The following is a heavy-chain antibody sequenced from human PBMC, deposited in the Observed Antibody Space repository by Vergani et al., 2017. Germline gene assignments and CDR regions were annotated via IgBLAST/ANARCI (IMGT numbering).Heavy chain of an antibody. CDR2: ISGSGGST. D-gene: IGHD3-3*01. CDR1: GFTFSSYA. J-gene: IGHJ5*02. Sequence: EVQLLESGGGLVQPGGSLRLSCAASGFTFSSYAMSWVRQAPGKGLEWVSAISGSGGSTYYADSVKGRFTISRYNSKNTLYLQMNSLRAEDTAVYYCAKAGYDFWGGYSSWGQGTLVTVSS. V-gene: IGHV3-23*01. CDR3: AKAGYDFWGGYSS.